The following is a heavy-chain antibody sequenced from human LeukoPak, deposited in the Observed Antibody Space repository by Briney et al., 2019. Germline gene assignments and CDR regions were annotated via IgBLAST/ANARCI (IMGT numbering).Heavy chain of an antibody. CDR2: INPSGGST. Sequence: ASVKVSCKASGYTFTTYYMHWVRQAPGQGLEWMGIINPSGGSTSYAQKFQGRVTMTRDTSTSTVYMELSSLRSEDTAVYYCARDRRCSSTSCFPSPTYYYGMDVWGQGTTVTVSS. V-gene: IGHV1-46*01. CDR1: GYTFTTYY. J-gene: IGHJ6*02. CDR3: ARDRRCSSTSCFPSPTYYYGMDV. D-gene: IGHD2-2*01.